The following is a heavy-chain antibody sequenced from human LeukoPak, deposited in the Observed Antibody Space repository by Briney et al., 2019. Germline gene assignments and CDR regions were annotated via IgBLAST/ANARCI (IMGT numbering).Heavy chain of an antibody. D-gene: IGHD2-2*01. CDR1: GFTFSSYS. V-gene: IGHV3-21*01. CDR3: ASASTRYCSSTSCRDY. J-gene: IGHJ4*02. CDR2: ISSSSSYI. Sequence: GGSLRLSCAASGFTFSSYSMNWVRQAPGKGLEWVSSISSSSSYIYYADSVKGRFTISRDNAKNSLYLQMNSLRAEDTAVYYCASASTRYCSSTSCRDYWGQGTLVTVSS.